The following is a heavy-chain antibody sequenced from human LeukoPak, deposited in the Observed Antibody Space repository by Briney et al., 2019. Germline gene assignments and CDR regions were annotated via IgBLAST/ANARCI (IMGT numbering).Heavy chain of an antibody. V-gene: IGHV5-51*01. D-gene: IGHD6-13*01. CDR3: ARQGSAAAGTLGGMDV. Sequence: GESLKISCKGSGYSFTSYWIGWVRHMPGKGLEWMGIIYPGDSDTRYSPSFQGQVTISADKSISTAYLQWSSLKASDTAMYYCARQGSAAAGTLGGMDVWSQGTTVTVSS. CDR1: GYSFTSYW. CDR2: IYPGDSDT. J-gene: IGHJ6*02.